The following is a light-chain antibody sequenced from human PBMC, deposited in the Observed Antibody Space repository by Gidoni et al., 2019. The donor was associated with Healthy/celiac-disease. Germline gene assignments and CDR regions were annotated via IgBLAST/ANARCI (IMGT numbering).Light chain of an antibody. CDR3: QSADSSGTDVV. J-gene: IGLJ2*01. CDR1: ALQKQY. Sequence: SYELPQPPSVSVSPGQTARITCSGDALQKQYAYWYPQKPGQAPVLVIYKDSERPSGIPERFSGSSSGTTVTLTISGVQAEDEAYYYCQSADSSGTDVVFGGGTKLTVL. CDR2: KDS. V-gene: IGLV3-25*03.